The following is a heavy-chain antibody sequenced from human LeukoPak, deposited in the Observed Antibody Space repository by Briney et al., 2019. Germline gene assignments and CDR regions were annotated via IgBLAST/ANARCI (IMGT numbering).Heavy chain of an antibody. D-gene: IGHD5-12*01. CDR1: GGSISSYY. CDR2: IYYSGST. V-gene: IGHV4-59*08. J-gene: IGHJ4*02. Sequence: SETLSLTCTVSGGSISSYYWSWIRQPPGKGLEWTGYIYYSGSTNYNPSLKSRVTISVDTSKNQFSLKLSSVTAADTAVYYCARSPPGATNFDYWGQGTLVTVSS. CDR3: ARSPPGATNFDY.